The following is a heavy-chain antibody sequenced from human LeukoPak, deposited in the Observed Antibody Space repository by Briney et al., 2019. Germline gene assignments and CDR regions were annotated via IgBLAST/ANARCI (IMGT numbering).Heavy chain of an antibody. CDR1: GFTFSASA. CDR3: TREYSSGWPFDF. Sequence: GGSLRLSCAASGFTFSASAVHWVRRASGKGLEWVGRIRSKADTYATSYAASVKGRFTISRDDSKNTAFLQLNSLETGDTAVYYCTREYSSGWPFDFWGQGTLVTVSS. D-gene: IGHD6-19*01. J-gene: IGHJ4*02. CDR2: IRSKADTYAT. V-gene: IGHV3-73*01.